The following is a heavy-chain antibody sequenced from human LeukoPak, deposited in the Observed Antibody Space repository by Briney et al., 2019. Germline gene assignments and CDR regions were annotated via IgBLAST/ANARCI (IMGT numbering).Heavy chain of an antibody. Sequence: GGSLRLSCAASGFTFTTYAMSWVRQAPGKGLEWVSTIGTGRDTYYADSVTGRFTISRDKTKNTLYMQMNSLRAEDTAVYYCAKSAYYDASGYYREYYFDYWGQGTLVTVSS. V-gene: IGHV3-23*01. CDR1: GFTFTTYA. CDR3: AKSAYYDASGYYREYYFDY. D-gene: IGHD3-22*01. J-gene: IGHJ4*02. CDR2: IGTGRDT.